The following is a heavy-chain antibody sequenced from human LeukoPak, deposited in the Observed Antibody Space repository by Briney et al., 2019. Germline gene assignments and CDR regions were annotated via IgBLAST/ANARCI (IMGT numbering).Heavy chain of an antibody. V-gene: IGHV4-59*08. CDR3: ARHRLGITMVRGVMSDFDY. Sequence: PSETLSLTCTVSGGSISSYYWSWIRQPPGKGLEWIGYIYYSGSTNYNPSLKSRVTISVDTSKNQFSLKLSSVTAADTAVYYCARHRLGITMVRGVMSDFDYWGQGTLVTVSS. D-gene: IGHD3-10*01. CDR2: IYYSGST. J-gene: IGHJ4*02. CDR1: GGSISSYY.